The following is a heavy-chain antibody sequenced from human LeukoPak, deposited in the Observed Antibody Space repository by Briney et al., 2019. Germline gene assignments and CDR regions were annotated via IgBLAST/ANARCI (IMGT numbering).Heavy chain of an antibody. CDR2: TYYSGST. Sequence: PSETLSLTCTVSGXSISGYYWNWIRQPPGKGLEWIGYTYYSGSTNYNPSLKSRVTISIDTSKNQFSLKLSSVTAADTALYYCARGPGTWYYYWGQGTLVTVSS. D-gene: IGHD6-13*01. J-gene: IGHJ4*02. CDR1: GXSISGYY. V-gene: IGHV4-59*12. CDR3: ARGPGTWYYY.